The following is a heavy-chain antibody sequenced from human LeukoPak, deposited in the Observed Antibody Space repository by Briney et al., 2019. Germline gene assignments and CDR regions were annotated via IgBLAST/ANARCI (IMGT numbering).Heavy chain of an antibody. Sequence: SETLSLTCTVSGGSISSSSYYWGWIRQPPGKGLEWIGSIYYSRSTYYNPSLKSRVTISVDTSKNQFSLKLSSVTAADTAVYYCARRDYYGDYGAFDIWGQGTMVTVSS. V-gene: IGHV4-39*01. CDR3: ARRDYYGDYGAFDI. J-gene: IGHJ3*02. CDR2: IYYSRST. D-gene: IGHD4-17*01. CDR1: GGSISSSSYY.